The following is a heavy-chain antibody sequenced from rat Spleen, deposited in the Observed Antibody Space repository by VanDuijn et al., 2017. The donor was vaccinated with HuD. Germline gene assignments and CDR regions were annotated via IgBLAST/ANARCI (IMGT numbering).Heavy chain of an antibody. CDR3: ARLNPPFDY. Sequence: EVQLVESGGGLVQPGRSLKLSCAAPGFTFSDYYLAWVRQAPKKGLEWVASISYEGSGTYYGDSVKGRFTISRDNAQSTLYLQMNSLRSEDTAIYYCARLNPPFDYWGQGVMVRVSS. D-gene: IGHD3-1*01. CDR1: GFTFSDYY. CDR2: ISYEGSGT. V-gene: IGHV5-22*01. J-gene: IGHJ2*01.